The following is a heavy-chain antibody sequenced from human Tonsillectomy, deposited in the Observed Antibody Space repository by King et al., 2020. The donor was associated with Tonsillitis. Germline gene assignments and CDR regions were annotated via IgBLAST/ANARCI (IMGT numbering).Heavy chain of an antibody. Sequence: VQLVESGGGLVQPGGSLRLSCAASGFTFSHYWMSWVRQSPGKGLEWVANIKQDGSEKSYVDSVKGRFTISRDNAKNSLYLHMNSLRAEDTAVYYCARHRTRDYYYYGMDVWGQGTTVTFSS. V-gene: IGHV3-7*01. D-gene: IGHD1-14*01. CDR2: IKQDGSEK. J-gene: IGHJ6*02. CDR1: GFTFSHYW. CDR3: ARHRTRDYYYYGMDV.